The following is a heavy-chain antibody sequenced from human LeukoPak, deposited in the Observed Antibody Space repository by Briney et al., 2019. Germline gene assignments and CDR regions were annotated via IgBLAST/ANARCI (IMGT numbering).Heavy chain of an antibody. V-gene: IGHV1-2*02. CDR1: GYTFTGYY. D-gene: IGHD6-13*01. CDR2: INPNSGGT. J-gene: IGHJ4*02. CDR3: ARASVLAAGSDY. Sequence: ASVKVSCKASGYTFTGYYMHWVRQAPGQGLEWMGWINPNSGGTNYAQKFQGRGTMTRDTSISTAYMELSRMRSDDTAVYYCARASVLAAGSDYWGQGTLVTVSS.